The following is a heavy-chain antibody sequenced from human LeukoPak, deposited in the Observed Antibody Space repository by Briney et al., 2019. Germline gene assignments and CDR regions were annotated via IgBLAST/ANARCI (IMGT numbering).Heavy chain of an antibody. CDR1: GFTFSSYW. J-gene: IGHJ4*02. Sequence: AGGSLRLSCAASGFTFSSYWMHWVRRAPGKGLVWVSRINSDGSSTSYADSVKGRFTISRDNAKNTLYLQMNSLRAEDTAVYYCARDSVTTVTTYALDYWGQGTLVTVSS. CDR2: INSDGSST. V-gene: IGHV3-74*01. D-gene: IGHD4-17*01. CDR3: ARDSVTTVTTYALDY.